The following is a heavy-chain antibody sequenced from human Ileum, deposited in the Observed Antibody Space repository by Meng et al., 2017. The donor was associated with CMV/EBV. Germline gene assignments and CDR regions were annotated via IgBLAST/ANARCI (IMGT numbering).Heavy chain of an antibody. CDR3: ARKVPAAQIDY. CDR2: IYPGDSDI. CDR1: GYSFPNYW. D-gene: IGHD2-2*01. V-gene: IGHV5-51*01. Sequence: GESLEISCKGIGYSFPNYWIGWVRQMPGKGLEWMGLIYPGDSDIRYSPSFQGQVTISADKSITTAYLQWSSLKASDTAMYYCARKVPAAQIDYWGQGTLVTVSS. J-gene: IGHJ4*02.